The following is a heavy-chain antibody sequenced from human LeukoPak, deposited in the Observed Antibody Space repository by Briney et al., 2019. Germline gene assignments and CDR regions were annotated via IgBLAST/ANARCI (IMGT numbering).Heavy chain of an antibody. CDR2: INPNSGGT. Sequence: GPVKVSCKASGYTFTGYYMHWVRQAPGQGLEWMGWINPNSGGTNYAQKFQGRVTMTRDTSISTAYMELSRLRSDDTAVYYCARSGRAGTRYNWFDPWGQGTLVIVSS. D-gene: IGHD6-13*01. J-gene: IGHJ5*02. V-gene: IGHV1-2*02. CDR3: ARSGRAGTRYNWFDP. CDR1: GYTFTGYY.